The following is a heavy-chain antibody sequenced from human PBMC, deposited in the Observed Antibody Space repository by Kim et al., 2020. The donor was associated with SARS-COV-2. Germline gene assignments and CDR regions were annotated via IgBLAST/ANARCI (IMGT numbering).Heavy chain of an antibody. CDR3: ARFKEEVSMIVVVISAVSSYADY. J-gene: IGHJ4*02. CDR2: INHSGST. CDR1: GGSFSGYY. V-gene: IGHV4-34*01. D-gene: IGHD3-22*01. Sequence: SETLSLTCAVYGGSFSGYYWSWIRQPPGKGLEWIGEINHSGSTNYNPSLKSRVTISVDTSKNQFSLKLNSVTAADTADYYCARFKEEVSMIVVVISAVSSYADYWGQGTLVTVSS.